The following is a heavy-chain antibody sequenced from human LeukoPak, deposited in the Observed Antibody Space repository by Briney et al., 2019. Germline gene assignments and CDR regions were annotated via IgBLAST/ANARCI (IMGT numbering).Heavy chain of an antibody. CDR1: GYSISSGYY. D-gene: IGHD3-3*01. CDR2: IYHSGST. CDR3: ARGSGFLEWSNHYYFDY. V-gene: IGHV4-38-2*02. J-gene: IGHJ4*02. Sequence: SETLSLTCTVSGYSISSGYYWGWIRQPPGKGLEWIGSIYHSGSTYYNPSLKSRVTISVDTSKNQFSLKLSSVTAADTAVYYCARGSGFLEWSNHYYFDYWGQGTLATVSS.